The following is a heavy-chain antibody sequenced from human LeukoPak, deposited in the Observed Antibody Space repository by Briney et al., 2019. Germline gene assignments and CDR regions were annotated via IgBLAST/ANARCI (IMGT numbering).Heavy chain of an antibody. V-gene: IGHV4-30-4*01. CDR1: GGSISSGDYY. Sequence: SEALSLTCTVSGGSISSGDYYWTWIRQPPGKGLEWIGYIYYSGSTYYNPSLKSRLTISVDTSNIQFSLNLSSVTAADTAVYYCARGRKTPLNYYDSSGSYFDYWGQGTLVTVSS. D-gene: IGHD3-22*01. CDR3: ARGRKTPLNYYDSSGSYFDY. CDR2: IYYSGST. J-gene: IGHJ4*02.